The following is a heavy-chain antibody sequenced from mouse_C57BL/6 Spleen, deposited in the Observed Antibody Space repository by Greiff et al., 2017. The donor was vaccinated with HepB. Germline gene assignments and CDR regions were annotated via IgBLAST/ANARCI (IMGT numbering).Heavy chain of an antibody. V-gene: IGHV1-69*01. CDR2: IDPSDSYT. Sequence: QVQLQQPGAELVMPGASVKLSCKASGYTFTSYWMHWVKKRPGQGLEWIGEIDPSDSYTNYNQKFKGKSTLTVDKSSSTAYMQLSSLTSEDSAVYYCARRGPYYAMDYWGQGTSVTVSS. CDR1: GYTFTSYW. CDR3: ARRGPYYAMDY. J-gene: IGHJ4*01. D-gene: IGHD3-3*01.